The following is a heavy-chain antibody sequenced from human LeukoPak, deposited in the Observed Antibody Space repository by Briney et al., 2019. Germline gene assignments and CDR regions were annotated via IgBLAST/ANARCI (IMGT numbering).Heavy chain of an antibody. CDR2: IYHSGST. Sequence: PSGTLSLTCTVSGYSSSSGFYWGWIRQPPGKGLEWIGNIYHSGSTYYNPSLKSRVTISVDTSKNQFSLKLISVTAADTAVYYCASTYSYAFDIWGQGTMVTVSS. D-gene: IGHD1-26*01. V-gene: IGHV4-38-2*02. CDR1: GYSSSSGFY. CDR3: ASTYSYAFDI. J-gene: IGHJ3*02.